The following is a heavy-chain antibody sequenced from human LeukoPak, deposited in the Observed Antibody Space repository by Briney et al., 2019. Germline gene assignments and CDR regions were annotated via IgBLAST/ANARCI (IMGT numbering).Heavy chain of an antibody. D-gene: IGHD2-2*01. V-gene: IGHV1-8*02. CDR3: ARGGRTGYCSSTSCYRYYYYGMDV. Sequence: ASVKVSCKASGGTFSSYAISWVRQAPGQGLEWMGWMNPNSGNTGYAQKFQGRVTMTRNTSISTAYMELSSLRSEDTAVYYCARGGRTGYCSSTSCYRYYYYGMDVWGQGTTVTVSS. CDR1: GGTFSSYA. CDR2: MNPNSGNT. J-gene: IGHJ6*02.